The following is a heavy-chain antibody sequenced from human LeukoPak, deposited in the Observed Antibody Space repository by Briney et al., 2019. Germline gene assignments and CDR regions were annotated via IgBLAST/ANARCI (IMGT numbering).Heavy chain of an antibody. V-gene: IGHV3-23*01. Sequence: ESGGSLRLSCAASGFTFSSNAMSWVRQAPGKGLEWVSFITNSGDNTYYANSVEGRFTISRDNSKDTLYLQMNSLRDEDTAVYYCAKGPQGDWGQGTLVTVSS. CDR3: AKGPQGD. CDR1: GFTFSSNA. CDR2: ITNSGDNT. J-gene: IGHJ4*02.